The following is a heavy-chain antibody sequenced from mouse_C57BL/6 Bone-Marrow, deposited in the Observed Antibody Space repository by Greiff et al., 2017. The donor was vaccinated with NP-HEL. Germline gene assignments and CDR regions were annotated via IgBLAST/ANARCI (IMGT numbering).Heavy chain of an antibody. CDR2: ISYDGSN. CDR1: GYSITSGYY. Sequence: EVKLVESGPGLVKPSQSLSLTCSVTGYSITSGYYWNWIRQFPGNKLEWMGYISYDGSNNYNPSLKNRISITRDTSKNQFFLKLNSVTTEDTATYYCARLWYPWFAYWGQGTLVTVSA. V-gene: IGHV3-6*01. CDR3: ARLWYPWFAY. D-gene: IGHD2-1*01. J-gene: IGHJ3*01.